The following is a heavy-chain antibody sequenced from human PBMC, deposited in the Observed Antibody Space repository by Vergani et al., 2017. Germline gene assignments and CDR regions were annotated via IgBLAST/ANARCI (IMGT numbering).Heavy chain of an antibody. CDR2: ISSSSSYT. J-gene: IGHJ2*01. D-gene: IGHD6-13*01. Sequence: QVQLVESGGGLVKPGGSLRLSCAASGFTFSDYYMSWIRQAPGKGLEWVSYISSSSSYTNYADSVKGRFTISRDNSKNTLYLQMNSLRAEDTAVYYCAKDSSSWYWYFDLWGRGTLVTVSS. CDR1: GFTFSDYY. V-gene: IGHV3-11*05. CDR3: AKDSSSWYWYFDL.